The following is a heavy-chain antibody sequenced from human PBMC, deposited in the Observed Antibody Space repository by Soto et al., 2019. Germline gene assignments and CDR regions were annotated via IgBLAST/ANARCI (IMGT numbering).Heavy chain of an antibody. CDR1: GGTFSSYA. Sequence: QVQLVQSGAEVKKPGSSVKVSCKASGGTFSSYAFSWVRQAPGQGLEWMGGIMPMYGIGNYAEKFQGRVTITADESTSTSYIHMSPRTTGTTASTAAVGCLVKEYF. CDR2: IMPMYGIG. CDR3: VGCLVKEYF. D-gene: IGHD6-6*01. V-gene: IGHV1-69*01. J-gene: IGHJ1*01.